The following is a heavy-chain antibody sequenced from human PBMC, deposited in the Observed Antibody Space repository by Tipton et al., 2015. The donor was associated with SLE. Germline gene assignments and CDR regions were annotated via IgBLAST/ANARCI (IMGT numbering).Heavy chain of an antibody. V-gene: IGHV4-38-2*01. CDR1: GYSISSNYY. J-gene: IGHJ5*02. Sequence: LRLSCAVSGYSISSNYYWGWIRQPPGKGLEWIGSIYHSGTTYYNPSLKSRVTISIDTSINQFSLKVSSVTAADTAVYYCASFEVRGVTPFQNPWGHGTLVTVSS. D-gene: IGHD3-10*01. CDR2: IYHSGTT. CDR3: ASFEVRGVTPFQNP.